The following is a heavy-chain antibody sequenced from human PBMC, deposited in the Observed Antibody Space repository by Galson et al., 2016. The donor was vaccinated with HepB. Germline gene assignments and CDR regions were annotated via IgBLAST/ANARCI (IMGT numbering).Heavy chain of an antibody. D-gene: IGHD5-18*01. V-gene: IGHV7-4-1*02. CDR1: GYTFTKYA. J-gene: IGHJ5*02. CDR3: ARATEIHVTYWFDP. CDR2: INTNTGNP. Sequence: SVKVSCKASGYTFTKYAINWVRQAPGQGLEWMGWINTNTGNPTYAQGFTGRFVFSLDTSVSTTYLQISSLKADDTALYFCARATEIHVTYWFDPWGQGTLVTVSS.